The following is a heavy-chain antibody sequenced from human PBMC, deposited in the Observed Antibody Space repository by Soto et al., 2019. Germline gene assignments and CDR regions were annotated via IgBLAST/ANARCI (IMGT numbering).Heavy chain of an antibody. J-gene: IGHJ4*02. CDR2: ISDSSTNI. CDR1: GFTFSSYS. CDR3: ARGRPIDY. Sequence: EVQLVESGGGLVQPGGSLRLSCAASGFTFSSYSMNWVRQAPGKGLEWVSYISDSSTNIYYADSVKGRFTISRDNDKNSLYLQLNSLRGEDTAVYFCARGRPIDYWGQGTLVTVSS. V-gene: IGHV3-48*01.